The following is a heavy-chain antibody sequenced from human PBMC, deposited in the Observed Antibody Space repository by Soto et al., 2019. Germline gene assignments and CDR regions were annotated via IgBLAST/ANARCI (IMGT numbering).Heavy chain of an antibody. CDR2: SEPKGRSYIT. V-gene: IGHV3-72*01. CDR3: TRGLRPYYFDY. J-gene: IGHJ4*02. CDR1: GFSFSDYY. D-gene: IGHD4-17*01. Sequence: PGGSLRLSCAASGFSFSDYYLDWVRQAPGKGLEWVSRSEPKGRSYITQYAASVRGRFTISRDESKNSLFLQMNNLKTEDTAVYYCTRGLRPYYFDYWGRGTLVTVSS.